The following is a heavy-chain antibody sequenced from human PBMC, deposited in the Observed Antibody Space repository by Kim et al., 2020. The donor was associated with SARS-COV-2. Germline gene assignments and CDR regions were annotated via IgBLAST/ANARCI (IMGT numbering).Heavy chain of an antibody. V-gene: IGHV3-53*04. D-gene: IGHD6-6*01. Sequence: GGSLRLFCAASGFTVSSNYMSWVRQAPGKGLEWVSVIYSGGSTYYADSVKGRFTISRHNSKNTLYLQMNSLRAEDTAVYYCASSYSSSFLWNWGQGTLVTVSS. J-gene: IGHJ4*02. CDR1: GFTVSSNY. CDR2: IYSGGST. CDR3: ASSYSSSFLWN.